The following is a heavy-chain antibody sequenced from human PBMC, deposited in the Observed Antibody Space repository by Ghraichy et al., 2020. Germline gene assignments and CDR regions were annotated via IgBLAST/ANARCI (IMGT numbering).Heavy chain of an antibody. D-gene: IGHD5-12*01. CDR2: MNPNSGNT. Sequence: ASVKVSCKASGYTFTSYDINWVRQATGQGLEWMGWMNPNSGNTGYAQKFQGRVTMTRNTSISTAYMELSSLRSEDTAVYYCARVGLLEWLRLNDYWGQGTLVTVSS. J-gene: IGHJ4*02. CDR3: ARVGLLEWLRLNDY. CDR1: GYTFTSYD. V-gene: IGHV1-8*02.